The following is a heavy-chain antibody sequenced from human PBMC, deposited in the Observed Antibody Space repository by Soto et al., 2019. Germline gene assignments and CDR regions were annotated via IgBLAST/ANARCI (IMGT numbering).Heavy chain of an antibody. CDR1: GYTLTELS. CDR3: AMEVRRSNQFDH. J-gene: IGHJ4*02. CDR2: FDLENGET. V-gene: IGHV1-24*01. D-gene: IGHD3-10*01. Sequence: VASVKVSCKVSGYTLTELSIHWVRQAPGEGLEWMGGFDLENGETIYAQRFQGRVTMTEESSADTPYMELSSLRSEDTAVYYCAMEVRRSNQFDHWGQGTMVTVSS.